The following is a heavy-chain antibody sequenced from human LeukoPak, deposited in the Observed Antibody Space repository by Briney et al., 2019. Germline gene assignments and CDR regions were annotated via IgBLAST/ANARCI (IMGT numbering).Heavy chain of an antibody. CDR1: GGSFSGYY. V-gene: IGHV3-23*01. CDR3: AGYDSPDY. D-gene: IGHD3-3*01. J-gene: IGHJ4*02. Sequence: ETLSLTCAVYGGSFSGYYWSWVRQAPGKGLEWVSAISGSGGSTYYADSVKGRFTISRDNSKNTLYLQMNSLRAEDTAVYYCAGYDSPDYWGQGTLVTVSS. CDR2: ISGSGGST.